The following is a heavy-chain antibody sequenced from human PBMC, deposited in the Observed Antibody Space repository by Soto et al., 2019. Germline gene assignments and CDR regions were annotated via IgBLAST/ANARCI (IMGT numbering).Heavy chain of an antibody. CDR3: ARESYYDSSGHPQFDY. CDR1: GGSISSGGYY. J-gene: IGHJ4*02. V-gene: IGHV4-31*03. D-gene: IGHD3-22*01. Sequence: SETLSLTCTVSGGSISSGGYYWSWIRQHPGKGLEWIGYIYYSGSTYYNPSLKSRVTISVDTSKNQFSLKLSSVTAADTAVYYCARESYYDSSGHPQFDYWGQGTLVTVSS. CDR2: IYYSGST.